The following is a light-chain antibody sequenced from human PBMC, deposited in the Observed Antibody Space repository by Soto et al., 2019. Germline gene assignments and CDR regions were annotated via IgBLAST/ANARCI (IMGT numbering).Light chain of an antibody. Sequence: QSVLTQPRSVSGSPGQSVTISCTGTSSDVGAYNYVSWYQQHPGKAPKLMIYDVNKRPSGVPDRFSGSKSGSTASLTISGLQSEDEADYFCCSYAGTYTYVFATGTKLPS. CDR2: DVN. CDR1: SSDVGAYNY. CDR3: CSYAGTYTYV. J-gene: IGLJ1*01. V-gene: IGLV2-11*01.